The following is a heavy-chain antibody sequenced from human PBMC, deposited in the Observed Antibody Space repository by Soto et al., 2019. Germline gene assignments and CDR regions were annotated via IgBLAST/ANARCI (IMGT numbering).Heavy chain of an antibody. Sequence: QVQLVQSGAEVKKPGSSVKVSCKASGGTFSSYAISWVRQAPGQGLEWMGGIIPIFGTANYAQKFQGRVTITADESTSTAYLELSSLRSEDPAVYYCARSYQLLAYFDYWGQGNLVTVSS. D-gene: IGHD2-2*01. CDR1: GGTFSSYA. CDR3: ARSYQLLAYFDY. CDR2: IIPIFGTA. J-gene: IGHJ4*02. V-gene: IGHV1-69*01.